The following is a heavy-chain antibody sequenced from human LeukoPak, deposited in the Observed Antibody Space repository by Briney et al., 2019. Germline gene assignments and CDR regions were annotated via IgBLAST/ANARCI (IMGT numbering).Heavy chain of an antibody. D-gene: IGHD2-21*02. V-gene: IGHV3-23*01. J-gene: IGHJ4*02. CDR3: AKVKMWFGYCGGDCSPRFDY. Sequence: PGGSLRLSCAASGFTFSSYAMSWVRQAPGKGLEWVSAISGSDGSTYYADSVKGRFTISRDNSKNTLYLQMNSLRAEDTAVYYCAKVKMWFGYCGGDCSPRFDYWGQGTLVTVSS. CDR2: ISGSDGST. CDR1: GFTFSSYA.